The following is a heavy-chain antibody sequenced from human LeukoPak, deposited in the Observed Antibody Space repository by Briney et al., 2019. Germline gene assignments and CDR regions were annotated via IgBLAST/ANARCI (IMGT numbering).Heavy chain of an antibody. J-gene: IGHJ4*02. CDR3: ARGGWHVDY. D-gene: IGHD2-15*01. V-gene: IGHV3-7*01. Sequence: GGSLRLSCAASGFIFSSYWMSWVRQAPGKGLEWVANIKQDGSEKYYVDSVKGRFTISRDNAKNSLYLQMNSLRAEDTAVYYCARGGWHVDYWGQGTLVTVSS. CDR2: IKQDGSEK. CDR1: GFIFSSYW.